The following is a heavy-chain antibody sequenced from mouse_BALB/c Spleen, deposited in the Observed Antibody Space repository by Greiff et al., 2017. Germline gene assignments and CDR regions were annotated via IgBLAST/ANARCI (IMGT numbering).Heavy chain of an antibody. D-gene: IGHD2-5*01. Sequence: VMLVESGPGLVAPSQSLSITCTVSGFSLTSYGVHWVRQPPGKGLEWLGVIWAGGSTNYNSALMSRLSISKDNSKSQVFLKMNSLQTDDTAMYYCARDSFYSNYGAMDYWGQGTSVTVSS. CDR3: ARDSFYSNYGAMDY. V-gene: IGHV2-9*02. CDR1: GFSLTSYG. J-gene: IGHJ4*01. CDR2: IWAGGST.